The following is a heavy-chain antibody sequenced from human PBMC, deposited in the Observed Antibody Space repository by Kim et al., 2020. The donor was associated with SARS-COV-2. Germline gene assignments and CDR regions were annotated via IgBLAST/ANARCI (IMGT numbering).Heavy chain of an antibody. CDR3: ARYTGGSYLATVLDY. J-gene: IGHJ4*02. CDR2: IYPGDSYT. CDR1: GYSFTSYW. Sequence: GEPLKISCKGSGYSFTSYWIGWVRQMPGKGLEWMGSIYPGDSYTKYSPSFQGQVTISADKSISTAYLQWSSLKASDTAMYYCARYTGGSYLATVLDYCGQGSLVTVSS. V-gene: IGHV5-51*01. D-gene: IGHD1-26*01.